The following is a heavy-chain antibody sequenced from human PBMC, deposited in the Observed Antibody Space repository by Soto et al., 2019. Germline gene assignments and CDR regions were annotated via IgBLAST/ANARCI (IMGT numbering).Heavy chain of an antibody. V-gene: IGHV3-13*01. Sequence: EVQLVESGGGLVQPGGSLRLSCAASGFNFSNYDMHWVRQAIGKGLEWVSAIGTAGDTSYAGSVKGRFTISRENAKNSLFLQINSLRAGDTAVYYCCRGDYKDYYYYYMDVWGKGTTVTVSS. CDR2: IGTAGDT. CDR1: GFNFSNYD. J-gene: IGHJ6*03. D-gene: IGHD4-17*01. CDR3: CRGDYKDYYYYYMDV.